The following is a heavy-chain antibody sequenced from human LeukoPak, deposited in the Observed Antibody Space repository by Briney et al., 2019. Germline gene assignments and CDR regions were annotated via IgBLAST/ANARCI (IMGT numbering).Heavy chain of an antibody. CDR3: ARSGGSYSAHFDY. CDR2: IYYSGST. CDR1: GGSFSGYY. Sequence: PSETLSLTCAVYGGSFSGYYWSWIRQPPGKGLEWIGYIYYSGSTNYNPSLKSRVTISVDTSKNQFSLKLSSVTAADTAVYYCARSGGSYSAHFDYWGQGTLVTVSS. V-gene: IGHV4-59*01. D-gene: IGHD1-26*01. J-gene: IGHJ4*02.